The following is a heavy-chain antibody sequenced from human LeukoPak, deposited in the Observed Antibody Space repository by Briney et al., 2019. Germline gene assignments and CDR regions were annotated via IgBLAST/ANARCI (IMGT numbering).Heavy chain of an antibody. CDR1: GFTFSSYA. J-gene: IGHJ3*02. D-gene: IGHD5-12*01. V-gene: IGHV3-30-3*01. CDR2: ISYDGSGK. Sequence: GGSLRLSCAASGFTFSSYAMHWVRQAPGKGLEWVAVISYDGSGKYYADSVKGRFTISRDNSKNTLYLQMNSLRAEDTAVYYCARVASGYAYDAFDIWGQGTMVTVSS. CDR3: ARVASGYAYDAFDI.